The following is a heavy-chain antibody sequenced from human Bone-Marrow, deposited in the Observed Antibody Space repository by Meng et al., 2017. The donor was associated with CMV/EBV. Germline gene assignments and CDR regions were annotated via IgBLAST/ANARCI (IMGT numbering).Heavy chain of an antibody. CDR2: IWYDGSNK. V-gene: IGHV3-33*06. J-gene: IGHJ4*02. CDR1: FSSYG. D-gene: IGHD3-22*01. CDR3: AKSRPIYYDRRAMPDCYFDY. Sequence: FSSYGMHGVRQAPGKGLEWVAVIWYDGSNKYYADSVKGRFTISRDNSKNTLYLQMNSLRAEDTAVYYCAKSRPIYYDRRAMPDCYFDYWGQGTLVTVSS.